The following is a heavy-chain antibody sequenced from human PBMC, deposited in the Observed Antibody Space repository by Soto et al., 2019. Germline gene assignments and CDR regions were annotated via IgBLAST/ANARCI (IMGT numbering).Heavy chain of an antibody. CDR3: ARDGGRINSSSMNKRPHFDY. V-gene: IGHV3-30-3*01. CDR2: ISYDGSNK. CDR1: GFTFSSYA. Sequence: GGSLRLSCAASGFTFSSYAMHWVRQAPGKGLEWVAVISYDGSNKYYADSVKGRFTISRDNSKNTLYLQMNSLRAEDTAVYYCARDGGRINSSSMNKRPHFDYWGQGTLVTVSS. D-gene: IGHD6-6*01. J-gene: IGHJ4*02.